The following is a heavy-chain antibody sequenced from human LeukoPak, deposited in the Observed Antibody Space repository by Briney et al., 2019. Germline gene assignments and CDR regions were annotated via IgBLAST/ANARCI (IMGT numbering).Heavy chain of an antibody. CDR2: INSDGSST. CDR3: ARVWSRIPDY. Sequence: GGSLRLSCAASGFTFSSFWMHWVRQAPGKGLAWVSRINSDGSSTSYADSVKGRFTISRDNAKNTLYLQMNSLRAEDTAVYYCARVWSRIPDYWGQGTLVTVSS. V-gene: IGHV3-74*01. D-gene: IGHD2/OR15-2a*01. J-gene: IGHJ4*02. CDR1: GFTFSSFW.